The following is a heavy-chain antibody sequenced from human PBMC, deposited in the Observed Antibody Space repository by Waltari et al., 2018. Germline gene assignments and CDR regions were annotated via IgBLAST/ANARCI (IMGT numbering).Heavy chain of an antibody. D-gene: IGHD2-21*01. CDR3: ARSETLYIVVVIGV. Sequence: QVQLQESGPGLVKPSETLSLTCAVSGYSISSGYYWGWIRQPPGKGLEWIGSIYHSGSTYDNPSLKRRVTISVDTAKNQFSLKLSSVTAADTAVYYCARSETLYIVVVIGVWGQGTLVTVSS. J-gene: IGHJ4*02. V-gene: IGHV4-38-2*01. CDR2: IYHSGST. CDR1: GYSISSGYY.